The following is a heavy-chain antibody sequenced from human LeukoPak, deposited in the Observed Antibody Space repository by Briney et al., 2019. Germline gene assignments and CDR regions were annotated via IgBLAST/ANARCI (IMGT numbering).Heavy chain of an antibody. CDR3: ARGDGYAQRD. CDR1: GVTFSGYS. CDR2: ITATSLHI. Sequence: GGSLRLSCAASGVTFSGYSMNWVRQAPGKGLEWVSAITATSLHIYYADSVKGRFTISRDNAKNSLYLQMNSLRAEDTAVYYCARGDGYAQRDWGQGTLVTVPS. J-gene: IGHJ4*02. D-gene: IGHD5-12*01. V-gene: IGHV3-21*01.